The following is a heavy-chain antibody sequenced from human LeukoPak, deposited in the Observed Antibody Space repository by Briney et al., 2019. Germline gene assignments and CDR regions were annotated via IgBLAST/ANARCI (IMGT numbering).Heavy chain of an antibody. D-gene: IGHD5-24*01. CDR3: ARGAQPLALATITPWFDP. CDR1: GGSFSGYY. V-gene: IGHV4-34*01. J-gene: IGHJ5*02. CDR2: INHSGST. Sequence: PSETLSLTCAVYGGSFSGYYWSWLRQPPGQGLEWIGEINHSGSTNYNPSLKSRVTISVDTSKNQFSLKLSSVTAADTAVYYCARGAQPLALATITPWFDPWGQGTLVTVSS.